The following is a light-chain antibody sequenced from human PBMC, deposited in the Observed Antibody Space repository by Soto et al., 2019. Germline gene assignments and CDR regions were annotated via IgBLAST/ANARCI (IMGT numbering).Light chain of an antibody. J-gene: IGKJ1*01. CDR2: AAS. CDR1: QTISSY. CDR3: QQSSRTPWT. V-gene: IGKV1-39*01. Sequence: DIQITPSPAILSASLLGRVSITCQESQTISSYLSWYQKKPGKAPTLLIYAASTLQSGVPSWFSGSRSGTDFTLTISSLQPEDFASYYCQQSSRTPWTFGQGTKVDI.